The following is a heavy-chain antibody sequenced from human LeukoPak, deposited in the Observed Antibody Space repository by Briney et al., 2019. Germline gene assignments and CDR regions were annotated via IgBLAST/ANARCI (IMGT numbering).Heavy chain of an antibody. CDR3: AREGGPYSSTLRGC. Sequence: GGSLGLSCVVSGFTVSGNYMSWVRQAPGKGLEWVSIMYASGTTDYADSVKGRFTISRDNSKNTLYLQMSSLRVEDTAVYYCAREGGPYSSTLRGCWGQGTLVTVSS. CDR1: GFTVSGNY. J-gene: IGHJ4*02. V-gene: IGHV3-53*01. CDR2: MYASGTT. D-gene: IGHD6-19*01.